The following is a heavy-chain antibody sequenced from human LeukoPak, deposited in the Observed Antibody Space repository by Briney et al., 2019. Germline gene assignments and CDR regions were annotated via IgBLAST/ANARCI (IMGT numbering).Heavy chain of an antibody. V-gene: IGHV3-64D*06. CDR1: GFTFSSYA. CDR2: ISSNGGST. CDR3: VKPTIEMATITSSSFDY. D-gene: IGHD5-24*01. Sequence: HAGGSLRLSCSASGFTFSSYAMHWVRQAPGKGLEYVSAISSNGGSTYYADSVKGRFTISRDNSKNTLYLQMSSLRAEDTAVYYCVKPTIEMATITSSSFDYWGQGTLVTVSS. J-gene: IGHJ4*02.